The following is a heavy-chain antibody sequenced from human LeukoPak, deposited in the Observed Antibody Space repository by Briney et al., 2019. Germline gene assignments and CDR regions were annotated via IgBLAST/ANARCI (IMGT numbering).Heavy chain of an antibody. V-gene: IGHV3-30*18. CDR1: GFTFSSYG. J-gene: IGHJ4*02. D-gene: IGHD3-10*01. Sequence: GGSLRLSCAASGFTFSSYGMHWVRQAPGKGLEWVAGISYDGRSKEYVDSVKGRFTISRDSSKNTLYLQMNNLRAEDTAIYYCAKTIRDYGLTYFDYWGQGTLVTVSS. CDR2: ISYDGRSK. CDR3: AKTIRDYGLTYFDY.